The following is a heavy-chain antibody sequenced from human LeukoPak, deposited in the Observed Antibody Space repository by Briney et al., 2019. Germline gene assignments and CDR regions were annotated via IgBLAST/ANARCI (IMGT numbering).Heavy chain of an antibody. J-gene: IGHJ2*01. CDR3: AADRHSSGWLGYFDL. Sequence: SVKVSCKASGFTFTSSAVQWVRQARGQRLEWIGWIVVGSGNTNYAQKFQERVTITRDMSTSTAYMKLSSLRSEDTAVYYCAADRHSSGWLGYFDLWGRGTLVTVSS. D-gene: IGHD6-19*01. CDR2: IVVGSGNT. CDR1: GFTFTSSA. V-gene: IGHV1-58*01.